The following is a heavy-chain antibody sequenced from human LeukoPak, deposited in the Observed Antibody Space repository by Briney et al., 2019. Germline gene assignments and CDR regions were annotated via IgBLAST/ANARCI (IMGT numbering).Heavy chain of an antibody. V-gene: IGHV3-53*01. CDR2: IYSGGNT. D-gene: IGHD1-26*01. CDR1: GLTVSSNY. J-gene: IGHJ4*02. CDR3: ARYPWGVGGTH. Sequence: PGGSLRLSCAASGLTVSSNYMSWVRQAPGKGLEWVSLIYSGGNTYYADSVKGRFTISRDNSKNTLFLQMNSLRGEDTAVYYCARYPWGVGGTHWGQGTLVTVSS.